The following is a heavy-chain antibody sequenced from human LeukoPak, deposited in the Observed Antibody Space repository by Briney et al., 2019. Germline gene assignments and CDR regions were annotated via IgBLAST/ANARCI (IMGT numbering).Heavy chain of an antibody. D-gene: IGHD1-1*01. J-gene: IGHJ4*02. Sequence: PSETLSLTCTVSGDSISSSSSYWGWIRQPPGEGLEWIGYIYYSGSTNYNPSLKSRVTISVDKSKNQFSLKLSSVTAADTAVYFCARASHWNQLHYFDYWGQGTLVTVSS. CDR2: IYYSGST. CDR3: ARASHWNQLHYFDY. V-gene: IGHV4-61*05. CDR1: GDSISSSSSY.